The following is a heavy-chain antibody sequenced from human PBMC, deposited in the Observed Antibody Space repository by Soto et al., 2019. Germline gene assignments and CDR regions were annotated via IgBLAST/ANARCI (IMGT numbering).Heavy chain of an antibody. CDR2: INHSGST. Sequence: SETLSLTCAVYGGSFSGYYWSWVRQPPGKGLEWIGEINHSGSTNYNPSLKSRVTISVDTSKNQFSLKLSSVTAADTAVYYCARDSYSNYRGDFDYWGQGTLVTVSS. CDR3: ARDSYSNYRGDFDY. D-gene: IGHD4-4*01. J-gene: IGHJ4*02. V-gene: IGHV4-34*01. CDR1: GGSFSGYY.